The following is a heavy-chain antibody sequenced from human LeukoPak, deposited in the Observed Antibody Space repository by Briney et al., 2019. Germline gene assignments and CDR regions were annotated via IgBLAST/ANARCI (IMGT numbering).Heavy chain of an antibody. Sequence: PGGSLRLSCAVSGFTFSDYWMSWVRQAPGKGLEWVADIKQDGGEKNYVDSVEGRFTISRDNAKNTLYLQMNSLRAEDTAVYYCARAGYTYGTLYFWGQGTLVTVSS. D-gene: IGHD5-18*01. CDR1: GFTFSDYW. CDR3: ARAGYTYGTLYF. V-gene: IGHV3-7*01. J-gene: IGHJ4*02. CDR2: IKQDGGEK.